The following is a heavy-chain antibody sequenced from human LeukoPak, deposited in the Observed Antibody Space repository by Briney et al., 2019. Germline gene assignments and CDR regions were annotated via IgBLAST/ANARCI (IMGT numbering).Heavy chain of an antibody. CDR1: GFSFSKYA. CDR2: ISFDETKK. CDR3: ARMRVIKGASLDY. D-gene: IGHD2/OR15-2a*01. J-gene: IGHJ4*02. V-gene: IGHV3-30-3*01. Sequence: GGSLRLSCAASGFSFSKYAMHWVRQAPGKGLEWVAVISFDETKKYYADSVKGRFTISRDNSNNTLFLQMNSLKTEDTAVYFCARMRVIKGASLDYWGQGSLVTVSS.